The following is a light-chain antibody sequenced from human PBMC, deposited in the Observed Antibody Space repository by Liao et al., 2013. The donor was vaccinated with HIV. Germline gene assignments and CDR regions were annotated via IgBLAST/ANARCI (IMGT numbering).Light chain of an antibody. J-gene: IGLJ1*01. V-gene: IGLV3-21*04. CDR1: NIGGKS. Sequence: SYALTQPPSVSVAPGKTARMTCGGDNIGGKSVHWYQQQPGQAPVLVISYDSERPSGIPERFSGSNSGNTATLTISRVEAGDEADYYCQVWDGKNDHYVFGSATKVTVL. CDR2: YDS. CDR3: QVWDGKNDHYV.